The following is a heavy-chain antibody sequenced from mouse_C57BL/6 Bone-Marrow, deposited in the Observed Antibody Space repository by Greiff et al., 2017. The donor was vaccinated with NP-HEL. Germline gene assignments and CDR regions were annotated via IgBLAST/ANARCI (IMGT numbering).Heavy chain of an antibody. CDR3: ARSYGSPWYFDV. CDR2: IYPSDSET. J-gene: IGHJ1*03. D-gene: IGHD1-1*01. CDR1: GYTFTSYW. Sequence: QVQLQQPGAELVRPGSSVKLSCKASGYTFTSYWMDWVKPRPGQGLEWIGNIYPSDSETHYNQKFKDKATLTVDKSSSTAYMQLSSLTSEDSAVYYCARSYGSPWYFDVWGTGTTVTVSS. V-gene: IGHV1-61*01.